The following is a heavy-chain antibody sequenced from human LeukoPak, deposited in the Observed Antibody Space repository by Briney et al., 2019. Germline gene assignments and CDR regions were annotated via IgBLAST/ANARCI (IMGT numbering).Heavy chain of an antibody. CDR3: AREDTRRGSRGYFDY. V-gene: IGHV1-18*01. CDR1: GYTFTSFG. CDR2: ISGYNGNT. Sequence: ASVKVSCKASGYTFTSFGISWVRQASGQGLEWMGWISGYNGNTNYAQKLQGRVTMTTDTSTSTAYMELRSLRSDDTAVYYCAREDTRRGSRGYFDYWGQGTLVTVSS. D-gene: IGHD2-2*01. J-gene: IGHJ4*02.